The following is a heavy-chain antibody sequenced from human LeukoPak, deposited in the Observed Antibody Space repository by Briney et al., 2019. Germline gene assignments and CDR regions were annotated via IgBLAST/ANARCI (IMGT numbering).Heavy chain of an antibody. J-gene: IGHJ3*02. D-gene: IGHD5-24*01. Sequence: PGGSLRLSCAASGFTFDDYGMSWVRQAPGKGLEWVSGINWNGGSTGYADSVKGRFTIYRDNAKNSLYLQMNSLRAEDTALYYCARVRNGYSYDAFDIWGQGTMVTVSS. CDR2: INWNGGST. CDR3: ARVRNGYSYDAFDI. V-gene: IGHV3-20*04. CDR1: GFTFDDYG.